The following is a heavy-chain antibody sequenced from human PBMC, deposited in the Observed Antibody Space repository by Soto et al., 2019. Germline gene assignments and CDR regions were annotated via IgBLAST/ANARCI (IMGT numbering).Heavy chain of an antibody. D-gene: IGHD6-25*01. Sequence: PGGSLRLSCAASGFTFSDYYMSWIRQAPGKGLEWVSYISSSSSYTNYADSVKGRFTISRDNAKNSLYLQMSSLRAEDTAVYYCARNSSGVYGMDVWGQGTTVTVSS. CDR1: GFTFSDYY. CDR3: ARNSSGVYGMDV. J-gene: IGHJ6*02. V-gene: IGHV3-11*06. CDR2: ISSSSSYT.